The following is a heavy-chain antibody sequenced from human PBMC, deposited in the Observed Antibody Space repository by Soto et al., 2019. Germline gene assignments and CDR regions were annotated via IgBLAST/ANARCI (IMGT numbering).Heavy chain of an antibody. CDR3: ARDAGVRWFDP. Sequence: SETLSLTCTVSGGSISSYYWSWIRQPPGKGLEWIGYIYYSGSTNYNPSLKSRVTISVDTSKNQFSLKLSSVTAADTAVYYCARDAGVRWFDPWGQGTLVTVSS. V-gene: IGHV4-59*01. CDR1: GGSISSYY. CDR2: IYYSGST. J-gene: IGHJ5*02. D-gene: IGHD3-10*01.